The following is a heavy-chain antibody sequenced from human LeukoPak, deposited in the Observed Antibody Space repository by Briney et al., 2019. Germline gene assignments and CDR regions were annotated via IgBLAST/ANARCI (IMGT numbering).Heavy chain of an antibody. CDR2: ISGSGGST. V-gene: IGHV3-23*01. J-gene: IGHJ3*02. D-gene: IGHD3-10*01. CDR3: VRVYGSGSTSTINPDALDI. CDR1: GFTFSSYG. Sequence: GGSLRLSCAASGFTFSSYGMSWVRQAPGKGLEWVSAISGSGGSTYYADSVKGRFTISRDNSKNMLHLQMNSLRAEDTAVYYCVRVYGSGSTSTINPDALDIWGQGTMVTVSS.